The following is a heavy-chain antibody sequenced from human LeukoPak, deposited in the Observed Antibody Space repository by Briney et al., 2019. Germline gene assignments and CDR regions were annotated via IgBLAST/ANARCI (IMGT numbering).Heavy chain of an antibody. CDR2: INHSGST. CDR3: ANLLSTPGWFDP. D-gene: IGHD2-2*01. Sequence: KPAETLSLTCAVYCGSFSGYYWSWIRQPPGKGLEWIGEINHSGSTNYNPPLKSRVTISVETSKNQFSLKLSSVTAADTAVYYCANLLSTPGWFDPWGQRTLVTVSS. CDR1: CGSFSGYY. J-gene: IGHJ5*02. V-gene: IGHV4-34*01.